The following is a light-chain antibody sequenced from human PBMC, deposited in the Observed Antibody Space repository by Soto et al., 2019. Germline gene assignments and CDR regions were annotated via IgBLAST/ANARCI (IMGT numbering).Light chain of an antibody. CDR2: EVS. CDR3: SSYTSSITLDV. Sequence: QSALTQPASVSGSPGQSITISCTGTSSDVGDYNYVSWYQQHPGKAPKLMIYEVSNRPSGVSNRFSGSKSGNTASLTISGLQAEDEADYYCSSYTSSITLDVFGTGTKLTVL. CDR1: SSDVGDYNY. J-gene: IGLJ1*01. V-gene: IGLV2-14*01.